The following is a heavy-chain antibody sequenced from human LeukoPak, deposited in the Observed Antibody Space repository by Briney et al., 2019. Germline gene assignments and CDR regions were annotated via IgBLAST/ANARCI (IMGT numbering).Heavy chain of an antibody. CDR3: ATDWGVYYDSSRRPRGGDAFDI. Sequence: ASVKVSCKVSGYTLTELSMHWVRQAPGKGLEWMGGFDPEDGETIYAQKFQGRVTMTEDTSTDTAYMELSSLRSEDTAVYYCATDWGVYYDSSRRPRGGDAFDIWGQGTMVTVSS. V-gene: IGHV1-24*01. D-gene: IGHD3-22*01. J-gene: IGHJ3*02. CDR1: GYTLTELS. CDR2: FDPEDGET.